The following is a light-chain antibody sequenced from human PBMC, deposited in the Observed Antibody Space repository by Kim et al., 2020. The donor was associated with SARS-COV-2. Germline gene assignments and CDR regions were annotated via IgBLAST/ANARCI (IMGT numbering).Light chain of an antibody. CDR2: KAS. CDR1: QSISSW. Sequence: DIQMTQSPSTLSASVGDRVTITCRASQSISSWLAWYQQKPGKAPKLLIYKASSLESGVPSRFSGSGSGTEFTLTISSLQPGDFATYYCQRYNSYYTLGQGPKLEI. V-gene: IGKV1-5*03. J-gene: IGKJ2*01. CDR3: QRYNSYYT.